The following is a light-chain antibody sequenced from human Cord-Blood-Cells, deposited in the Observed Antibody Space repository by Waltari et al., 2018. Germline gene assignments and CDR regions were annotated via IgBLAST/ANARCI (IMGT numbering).Light chain of an antibody. J-gene: IGLJ3*02. V-gene: IGLV1-51*01. CDR3: GTWDSSLSAGWV. Sequence: QSVLTQPPSVSAAPGQKVTISCSGSSSNIGNNYVSCYQQLPGTAPKLLIYDNNKRPSGIPDRFSGSKSGTSATLGITGLQTGDEADYYCGTWDSSLSAGWVFGGGTKLTVL. CDR1: SSNIGNNY. CDR2: DNN.